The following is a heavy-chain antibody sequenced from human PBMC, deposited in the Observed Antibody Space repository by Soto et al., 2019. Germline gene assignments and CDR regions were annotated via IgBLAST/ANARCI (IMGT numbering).Heavy chain of an antibody. CDR2: ISSGSHFI. CDR3: ERDQYQGQLLLDSFDY. CDR1: GFNFPGYS. Sequence: GSLRLSCAASGFNFPGYSMNWVRQAPGKGLEWVASISSGSHFIYYADSVRGRFTISRDNARDSLLLQMNSMRAGDTGVYFCERDQYQGQLLLDSFDYWGQGLLVNVSS. V-gene: IGHV3-21*04. D-gene: IGHD2-2*01. J-gene: IGHJ4*02.